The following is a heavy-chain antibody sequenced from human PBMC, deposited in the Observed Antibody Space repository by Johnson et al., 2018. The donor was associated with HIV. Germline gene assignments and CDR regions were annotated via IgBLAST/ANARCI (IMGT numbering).Heavy chain of an antibody. J-gene: IGHJ3*02. D-gene: IGHD2-21*02. CDR1: RFTVSCNE. Sequence: VQLVESRGVLVQPGGSLRLSCAASRFTVSCNEMTWVRQAPGKGLEWVSSISGGNTYYADSVKGRFTISRDNSKNTLYLQMNSLRAEDTAVYYCATVVTAPRAFDIWGQGTMVTVSS. V-gene: IGHV3-38-3*01. CDR2: ISGGNT. CDR3: ATVVTAPRAFDI.